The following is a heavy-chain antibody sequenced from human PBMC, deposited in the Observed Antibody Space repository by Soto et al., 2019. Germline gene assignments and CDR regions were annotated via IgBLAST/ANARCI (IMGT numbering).Heavy chain of an antibody. J-gene: IGHJ6*02. Sequence: PGESLKISCKGSGYSFTSYWIGWVRQVPGKGLEWMGIIYPGDSDTRYSPSFQGQVTISADKSISTAYLQWSSLKASDTAMYYCARQWELPRSDYYYYGMDVWGQGTTVTVSS. D-gene: IGHD1-26*01. CDR1: GYSFTSYW. CDR3: ARQWELPRSDYYYYGMDV. CDR2: IYPGDSDT. V-gene: IGHV5-51*01.